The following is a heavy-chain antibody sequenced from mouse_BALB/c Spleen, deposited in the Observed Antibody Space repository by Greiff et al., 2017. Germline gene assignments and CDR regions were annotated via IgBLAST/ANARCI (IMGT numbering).Heavy chain of an antibody. V-gene: IGHV1-9*01. J-gene: IGHJ2*01. CDR1: GYTFSSYW. Sequence: QVQLQQSGAELMKPGASVKISCKATGYTFSSYWIEWVKQRPGHGLEWIGEILPGSGSTNYNEKFKGKATFTADTSSNTAYMQLSSLTSEDSAVYYCARSEKLRPYYFDYWGQGTTLTVSS. CDR2: ILPGSGST. CDR3: ARSEKLRPYYFDY. D-gene: IGHD2-4*01.